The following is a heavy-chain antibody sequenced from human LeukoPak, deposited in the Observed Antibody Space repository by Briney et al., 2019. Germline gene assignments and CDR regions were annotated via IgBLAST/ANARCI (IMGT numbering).Heavy chain of an antibody. CDR1: GGSFSGYY. CDR3: AREVPATAIRFDY. J-gene: IGHJ4*02. D-gene: IGHD2-2*01. CDR2: INHSGST. Sequence: SETLSLTCAVYGGSFSGYYWSWIRQPPGKGLEWIGEINHSGSTNYNPSLKSRATISVDTSKNQFSLKLSSVTAADTAVYYCAREVPATAIRFDYWGQGTLVTVSS. V-gene: IGHV4-34*01.